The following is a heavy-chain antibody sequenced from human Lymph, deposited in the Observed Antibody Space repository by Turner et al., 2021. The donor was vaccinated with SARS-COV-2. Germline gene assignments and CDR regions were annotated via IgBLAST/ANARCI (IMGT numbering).Heavy chain of an antibody. CDR3: ARGDYYGSGSYPGKTFDY. V-gene: IGHV3-30-3*01. Sequence: QVQLVESGGGVVQPGRSLRLSCAASGFTFRSYAMYWVRQAPGKGLEWVALISYDETNKYYADSVKGRFTISRDNSKNTLYLQMNSLRAEDTAVYYCARGDYYGSGSYPGKTFDYWGQGTLVTVSS. CDR1: GFTFRSYA. D-gene: IGHD3-10*01. J-gene: IGHJ4*02. CDR2: ISYDETNK.